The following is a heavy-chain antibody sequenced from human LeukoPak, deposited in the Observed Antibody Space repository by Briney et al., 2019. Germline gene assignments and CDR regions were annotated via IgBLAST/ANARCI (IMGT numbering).Heavy chain of an antibody. CDR3: ARMEVGATSLDY. V-gene: IGHV4-38-2*02. D-gene: IGHD1-26*01. CDR2: MYHSGST. CDR1: GLSISTHYY. J-gene: IGHJ4*02. Sequence: SETLSLTSTVSGLSISTHYYWVWIRQPPGKGLEWIGSMYHSGSTYYNPSLKSRVTMSVDTSKNQFSLRLSSVTAADTAMYYCARMEVGATSLDYWGQGTLVTVSS.